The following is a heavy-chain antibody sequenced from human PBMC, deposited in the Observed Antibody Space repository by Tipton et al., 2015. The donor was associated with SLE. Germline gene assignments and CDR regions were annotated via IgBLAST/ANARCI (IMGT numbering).Heavy chain of an antibody. D-gene: IGHD1-26*01. J-gene: IGHJ5*02. Sequence: TLSLTCSVSGGSMDSGGYSWSWIRQQPGQGLEWIAYIYFTGNTYYNPSLKSRVTISVDTSKNQFSLKLSSVTAADTAVYYCARDRGGSYPGWFDPWGQGPLFTVSS. CDR3: ARDRGGSYPGWFDP. CDR2: IYFTGNT. CDR1: GGSMDSGGYS. V-gene: IGHV4-31*03.